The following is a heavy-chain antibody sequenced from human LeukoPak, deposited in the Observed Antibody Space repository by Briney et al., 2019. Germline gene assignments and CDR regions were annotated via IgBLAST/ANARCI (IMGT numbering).Heavy chain of an antibody. J-gene: IGHJ4*02. CDR3: ARVPGPYTTSRFDY. CDR2: IDPDSGGT. D-gene: IGHD2-2*02. V-gene: IGHV1-2*02. CDR1: GYTFTGYY. Sequence: ASVKVSCKTSGYTFTGYYLHWVRQAPGQGLEWRGRIDPDSGGTHYAQKFQVRVTVTRDTSITTVYMELSGLTSDDTAVYYCARVPGPYTTSRFDYWGQGTLVTVSS.